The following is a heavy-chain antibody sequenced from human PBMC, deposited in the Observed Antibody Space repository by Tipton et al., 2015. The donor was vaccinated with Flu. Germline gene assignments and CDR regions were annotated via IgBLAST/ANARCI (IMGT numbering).Heavy chain of an antibody. V-gene: IGHV4-38-2*02. D-gene: IGHD6-19*01. CDR3: ARERRGGWPFYDAFDF. Sequence: LRLSCSVSGYSIASDYYWGWIRQPPGKGLEWIGNLYHTGSTYYNPSLKSRVTMSLDLFKNQISLRLSSVTAADTAVYYCARERRGGWPFYDAFDFWGQGTTVTVSS. CDR2: LYHTGST. CDR1: GYSIASDYY. J-gene: IGHJ3*01.